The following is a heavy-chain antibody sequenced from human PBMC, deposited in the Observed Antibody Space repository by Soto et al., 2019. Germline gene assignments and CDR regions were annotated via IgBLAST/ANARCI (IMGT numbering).Heavy chain of an antibody. V-gene: IGHV1-69*13. D-gene: IGHD3-10*01. J-gene: IGHJ6*02. CDR3: ARDSTMVRGYYYYGMDV. Sequence: SVKVSCKASGGTFSSYAISWVRQAPGQGLEWMGGIIPIFGTANYAQKFQGRVTITADESTSTAYMELSSLRSEDTAVYYCARDSTMVRGYYYYGMDVWGQGTTVTVSS. CDR2: IIPIFGTA. CDR1: GGTFSSYA.